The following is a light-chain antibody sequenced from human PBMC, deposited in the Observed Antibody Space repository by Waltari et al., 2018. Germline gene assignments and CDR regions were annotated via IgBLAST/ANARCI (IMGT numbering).Light chain of an antibody. J-gene: IGKJ2*03. V-gene: IGKV1-17*01. Sequence: DIQMTQYQSSLSASVGDRVTITCRASQGISNYLNWYQQKPGKAPKRLMYAASSLESGVPARFSGSGSGTEFTLTISSLQPEDFAAYYCLQYNSKPYSFGQGTKVEIK. CDR3: LQYNSKPYS. CDR1: QGISNY. CDR2: AAS.